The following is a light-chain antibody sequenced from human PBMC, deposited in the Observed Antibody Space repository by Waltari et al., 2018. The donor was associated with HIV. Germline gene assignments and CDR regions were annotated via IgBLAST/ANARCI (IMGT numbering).Light chain of an antibody. V-gene: IGLV2-11*01. J-gene: IGLJ1*01. Sequence: QSALTQPRSVSGSPGQSVTISCTGTSSDVGGYKYVSWYQQHPGKAPKLMIYVSKRPSGVPDRFSGSKSGNTASLTISGLQAEDEADYYCCSYAGSYNYVFGTGTKVTVL. CDR1: SSDVGGYKY. CDR3: CSYAGSYNYV. CDR2: VS.